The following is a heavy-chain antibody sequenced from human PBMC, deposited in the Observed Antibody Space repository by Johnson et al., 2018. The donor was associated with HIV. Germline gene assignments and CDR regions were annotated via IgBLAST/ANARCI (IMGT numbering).Heavy chain of an antibody. J-gene: IGHJ3*02. D-gene: IGHD7-27*01. CDR3: ARDPTTQNPRLTGDFGAFDI. V-gene: IGHV3-53*01. CDR2: TWNGGST. CDR1: GFTVSSNY. Sequence: VQLVESGGGVVQPGRSLRLSCAASGFTVSSNYMSWVRQAPGKGLEWVSGITWNGGSTGYADSVKGRFTISRDNSKNTLYLQMNRLRAEDTALYYCARDPTTQNPRLTGDFGAFDIWGQGTMVSVSS.